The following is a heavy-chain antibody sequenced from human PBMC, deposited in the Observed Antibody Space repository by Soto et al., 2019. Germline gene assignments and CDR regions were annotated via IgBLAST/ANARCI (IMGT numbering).Heavy chain of an antibody. CDR1: GFALSTYW. CDR3: AKSLNINWKNWFDP. D-gene: IGHD1-1*01. Sequence: PGGSLRLSCAASGFALSTYWVHWVRQTPGKGLVWVSRLSPDGRVTNYADSVRGRFTISRDNSKNTLYLDMNSLRAEDTAVYYCAKSLNINWKNWFDPWGQGTLVTVSS. CDR2: LSPDGRVT. J-gene: IGHJ5*02. V-gene: IGHV3-74*01.